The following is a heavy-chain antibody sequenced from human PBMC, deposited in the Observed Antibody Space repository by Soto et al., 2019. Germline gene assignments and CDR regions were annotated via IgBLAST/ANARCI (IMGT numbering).Heavy chain of an antibody. J-gene: IGHJ4*02. CDR1: GFTFSSYG. V-gene: IGHV3-30*03. CDR3: ASVRDDYYYSSGPFDY. Sequence: VQLVESGGGVVQPGRSLRLSCAASGFTFSSYGMHWVRQAPGKGLEWVALISSDGSNKYYADSVKGRFTISRDNSKNTHNLQLNPLRAEDTAGYYCASVRDDYYYSSGPFDYWGQGTLVTVSS. CDR2: ISSDGSNK. D-gene: IGHD3-10*01.